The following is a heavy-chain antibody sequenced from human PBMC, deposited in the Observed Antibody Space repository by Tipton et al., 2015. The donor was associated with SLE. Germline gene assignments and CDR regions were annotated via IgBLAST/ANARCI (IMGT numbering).Heavy chain of an antibody. Sequence: TLSLTCSVSDGSLKNPIYYWAWIRQSAEKGLEWIGTISSSGATHYTPSLSSRVTISLDTSMTLFSPRVTSMTAADTAIYYCVRGHPHIVVLIGGGWFDPWGQGTLVTVSS. CDR1: DGSLKNPIYY. J-gene: IGHJ5*02. D-gene: IGHD2-21*01. V-gene: IGHV4-39*01. CDR2: ISSSGAT. CDR3: VRGHPHIVVLIGGGWFDP.